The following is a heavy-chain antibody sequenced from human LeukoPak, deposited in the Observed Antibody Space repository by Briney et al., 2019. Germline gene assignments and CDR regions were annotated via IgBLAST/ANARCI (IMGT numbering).Heavy chain of an antibody. J-gene: IGHJ4*02. D-gene: IGHD2-8*01. CDR3: ARGGLYLTDY. V-gene: IGHV3-21*01. CDR2: ISSSSSYI. Sequence: GGSLRLSCAASGFTFSSYSMNWVRQAPGKGLEWVSSISSSSSYIYYADSMKSRFTISRDNAKNSLYLQMNSLRAEDTAVYYCARGGLYLTDYWGQGTLVTVSS. CDR1: GFTFSSYS.